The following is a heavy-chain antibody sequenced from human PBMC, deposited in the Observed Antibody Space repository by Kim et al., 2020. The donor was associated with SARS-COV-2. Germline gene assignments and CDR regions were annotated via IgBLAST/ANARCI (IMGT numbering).Heavy chain of an antibody. V-gene: IGHV1-2*02. CDR3: ARGDPPWDRLQRMIVLLNAFDI. Sequence: ASVKVSCKASGYTFTGYYMHWVRQAPGQGLEWMGWINPNSGGTNYAQKFQGRVTMTRDTSISTAYMELSRLRSDDTAVYYCARGDPPWDRLQRMIVLLNAFDIWGQGTMVTVSS. CDR2: INPNSGGT. D-gene: IGHD3-22*01. CDR1: GYTFTGYY. J-gene: IGHJ3*02.